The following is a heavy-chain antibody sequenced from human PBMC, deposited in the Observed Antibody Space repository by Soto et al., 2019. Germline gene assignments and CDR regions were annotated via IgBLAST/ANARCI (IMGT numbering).Heavy chain of an antibody. V-gene: IGHV4-39*01. CDR3: ATSQKGYNWNYFDH. CDR2: VFHTGFT. D-gene: IGHD1-1*01. Sequence: SETLSLTCAVSGGSVSASYYYWAWLRQSPGKGPEWIGSVFHTGFTSYNPSLESRVSVSVDTSKSQFSLKLSAVTASDTAVYYCATSQKGYNWNYFDHWGQGALVTVSS. J-gene: IGHJ4*02. CDR1: GGSVSASYYY.